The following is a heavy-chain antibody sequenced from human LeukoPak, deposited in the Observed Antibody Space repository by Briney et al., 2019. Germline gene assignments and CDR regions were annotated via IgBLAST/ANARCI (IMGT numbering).Heavy chain of an antibody. CDR3: AKGPRPGSSGYPNLDS. Sequence: PGGSLRLSCAASGFTVISNYMNWVRRAPGKGLEWVSLIYGGGTTHYADSVKGRFTISRDSSENTLYLQMNSLRAEGTAVYYCAKGPRPGSSGYPNLDSWGQGTLVTVSS. CDR1: GFTVISNY. V-gene: IGHV3-53*01. J-gene: IGHJ4*02. D-gene: IGHD3-22*01. CDR2: IYGGGTT.